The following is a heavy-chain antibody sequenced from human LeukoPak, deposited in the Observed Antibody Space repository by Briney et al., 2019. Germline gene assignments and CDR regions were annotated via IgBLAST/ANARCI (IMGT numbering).Heavy chain of an antibody. CDR3: ANTNSGWYYFDY. V-gene: IGHV3-66*01. CDR1: GFTVSSNY. D-gene: IGHD6-19*01. CDR2: IYSGGST. J-gene: IGHJ4*02. Sequence: GGSLRLSCAASGFTVSSNYMSWVRQAPGKGLEWVSVIYSGGSTYYADSVKGRFTISRDNSKNTLYLQMNSLRAEDTAVYYCANTNSGWYYFDYWGQGTLVTVSS.